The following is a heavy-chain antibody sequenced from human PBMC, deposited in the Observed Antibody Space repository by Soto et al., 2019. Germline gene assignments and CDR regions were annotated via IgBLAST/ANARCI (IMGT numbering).Heavy chain of an antibody. CDR3: ARITVVRGDRDY. D-gene: IGHD3-10*01. V-gene: IGHV4-59*01. J-gene: IGHJ4*02. CDR1: GGSISSYY. CDR2: IYYSGST. Sequence: SETLSLTCTVSGGSISSYYWSWIRQPPGKGLEWIGYIYYSGSTNYNPSLKSRVTISVDTSKNQFSLKLSSVTAADTAVYYCARITVVRGDRDYWGQGTLVTVSS.